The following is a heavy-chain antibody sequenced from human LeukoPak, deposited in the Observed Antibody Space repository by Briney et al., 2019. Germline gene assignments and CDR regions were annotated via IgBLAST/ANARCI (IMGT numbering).Heavy chain of an antibody. D-gene: IGHD3-3*01. Sequence: ASVKVSCKASGYTFTSYDINWVRQATGQGLEWMGWMNPNSGNTGYAQKFQGRVTMTRNTSISTAYMELSSLRSEDTAVYYCARGRGARRLNYDFWSGYYPYYYYMDVWGKGTTVTVSS. CDR2: MNPNSGNT. V-gene: IGHV1-8*01. CDR1: GYTFTSYD. J-gene: IGHJ6*03. CDR3: ARGRGARRLNYDFWSGYYPYYYYMDV.